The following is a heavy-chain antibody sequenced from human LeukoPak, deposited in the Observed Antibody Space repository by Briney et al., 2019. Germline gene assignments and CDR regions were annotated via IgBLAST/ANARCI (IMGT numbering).Heavy chain of an antibody. J-gene: IGHJ4*02. V-gene: IGHV3-23*01. CDR2: ISGSGGTT. Sequence: GGSLRLSCAASGFTFNTYAMSWVRQAPGKGLEWVSGISGSGGTTYYADSVKGRFTISRDNSKNTLYLHINSLRAEDMAVYYCAKALAGAGRLDYWGQGTLVTVSS. D-gene: IGHD6-19*01. CDR3: AKALAGAGRLDY. CDR1: GFTFNTYA.